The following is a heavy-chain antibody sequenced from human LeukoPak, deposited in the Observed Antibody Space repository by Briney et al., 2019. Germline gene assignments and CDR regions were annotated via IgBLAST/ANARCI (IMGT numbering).Heavy chain of an antibody. CDR3: ARAPDIVVVPAANDY. V-gene: IGHV3-21*01. J-gene: IGHJ4*02. Sequence: GGSLRLSCAASGFTFSSYSMNWVRQAPGEGLEWVSSISSSSSYIYYADSVKGRFTISRDNAKNSLYLQMNSLRAEDTAVYYCARAPDIVVVPAANDYWGQGTLVTVSS. CDR2: ISSSSSYI. D-gene: IGHD2-2*01. CDR1: GFTFSSYS.